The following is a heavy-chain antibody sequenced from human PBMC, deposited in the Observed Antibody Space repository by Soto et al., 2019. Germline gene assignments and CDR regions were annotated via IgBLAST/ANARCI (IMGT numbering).Heavy chain of an antibody. Sequence: EVQLVESGGGLVQPGGSVKLSCAASGFTFSGSAMHWVRQASGKGVEWVGRIRSKANSYATAYAASVKGRFTISRDDSKNTAYLQMNSLKIDDTAVYYCTGPEDYYDSSGYYAFDYWGQGTLVTLSS. D-gene: IGHD3-22*01. CDR3: TGPEDYYDSSGYYAFDY. V-gene: IGHV3-73*02. CDR1: GFTFSGSA. J-gene: IGHJ4*02. CDR2: IRSKANSYAT.